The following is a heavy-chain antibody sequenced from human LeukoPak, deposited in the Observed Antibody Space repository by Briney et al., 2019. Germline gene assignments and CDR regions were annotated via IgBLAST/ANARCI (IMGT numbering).Heavy chain of an antibody. D-gene: IGHD3-10*01. CDR1: GFTFTDYG. V-gene: IGHV1-18*01. J-gene: IGHJ4*02. CDR2: ISADTGNT. Sequence: ASVKVSCKASGFTFTDYGFTRVRQAPGQGLEWVGWISADTGNTHYAQKLQGRLTMTTDASTSTAYMELKSLRADDTAVYYCARDLGIVRGVITIWGQGTLVTVSS. CDR3: ARDLGIVRGVITI.